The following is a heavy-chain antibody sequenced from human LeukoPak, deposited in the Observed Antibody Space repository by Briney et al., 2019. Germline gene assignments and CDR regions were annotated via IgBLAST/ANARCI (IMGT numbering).Heavy chain of an antibody. CDR2: IKSDGSSS. J-gene: IGHJ6*02. V-gene: IGHV3-74*01. Sequence: PGGSLRLPCAASGFTFSSYFWMHWVRQAPGKGLVWVSRIKSDGSSSTYADSVKGRFTISRDNAKNSLYLQMNSLRAEDTAVYYCVRSVVVPAAMSWYYYGMDVWGQGTTVTVSS. D-gene: IGHD2-2*01. CDR1: GFTFSSYFW. CDR3: VRSVVVPAAMSWYYYGMDV.